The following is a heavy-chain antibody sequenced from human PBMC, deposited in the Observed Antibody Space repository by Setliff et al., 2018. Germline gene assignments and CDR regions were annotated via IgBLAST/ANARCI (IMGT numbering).Heavy chain of an antibody. CDR2: IKQDGSEK. V-gene: IGHV3-7*03. Sequence: GGSLRLSCAASGFTFSSYSMNWVRQAPGKGLEWVANIKQDGSEKYYVDSVKGRFSISRDNAKNSLYLQMNSLRAEDTAVYYCARPAVATDVSRQLDYWGQGTLVTVSS. CDR3: ARPAVATDVSRQLDY. CDR1: GFTFSSYS. D-gene: IGHD5-12*01. J-gene: IGHJ4*02.